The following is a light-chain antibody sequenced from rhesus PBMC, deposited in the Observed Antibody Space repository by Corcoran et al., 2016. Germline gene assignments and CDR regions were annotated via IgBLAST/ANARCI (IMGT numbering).Light chain of an antibody. V-gene: IGKV1-74*01. CDR3: QNSYGTPFT. CDR2: KAS. CDR1: ENVNNY. J-gene: IGKJ3*01. Sequence: DIQMTQSPSSLSASVGDRVTITCRASENVNNYLHWYTQKQGKAPELLIYKASTLQSGVPSRFSGSGSVTDFTLTISSLQPEDFATYYCQNSYGTPFTFGPGTKLDIK.